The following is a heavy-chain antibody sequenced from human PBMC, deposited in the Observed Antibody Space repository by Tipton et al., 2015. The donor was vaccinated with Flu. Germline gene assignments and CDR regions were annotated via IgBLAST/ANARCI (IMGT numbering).Heavy chain of an antibody. J-gene: IGHJ3*02. V-gene: IGHV3-7*01. CDR2: INQDGSVK. D-gene: IGHD3-22*01. CDR1: GFTLSTYW. Sequence: VQLVQSGGGLVQPGGSLGLSCAASGFTLSTYWMTWVRQAPGKGLEWVANINQDGSVKYYVDSVKGRFTISRDNAKNSLYLHMNTLSAGDTAVYYCARIYDSSGYYDRWGVFDIWGQGTMVTVSS. CDR3: ARIYDSSGYYDRWGVFDI.